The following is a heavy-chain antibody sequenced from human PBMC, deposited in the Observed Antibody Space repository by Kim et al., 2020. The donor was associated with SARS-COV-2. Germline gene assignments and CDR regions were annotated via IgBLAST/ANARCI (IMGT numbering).Heavy chain of an antibody. V-gene: IGHV3-72*01. CDR3: ARERREQTTYYGMDV. D-gene: IGHD4-17*01. Sequence: GGSLRLSCTASGFTFSDHYMDWVRQAPGKGLEWVGRTGNEADSYTAEYAASVKGRFTISRDDSKNSLYLQMNSLKTEDTAVYYCARERREQTTYYGMDVWGQGTTVTVS. CDR1: GFTFSDHY. J-gene: IGHJ6*02. CDR2: TGNEADSYTA.